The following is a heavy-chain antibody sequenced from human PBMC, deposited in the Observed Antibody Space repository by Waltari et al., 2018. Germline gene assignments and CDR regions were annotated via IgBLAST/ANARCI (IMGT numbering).Heavy chain of an antibody. D-gene: IGHD6-6*01. CDR2: VDPEDGET. CDR3: ATFPLRAARPGFDY. J-gene: IGHJ4*02. CDR1: GYTFTDYY. Sequence: EVQLVQSGAEVKKPGATVKISCKASGYTFTDYYMHWVPQAPGKGLEWMGRVDPEDGETIYAEKFQGRVTITADTSTDTAYMELSSLRSEDTAVYYCATFPLRAARPGFDYWGQGTLVTVSS. V-gene: IGHV1-69-2*01.